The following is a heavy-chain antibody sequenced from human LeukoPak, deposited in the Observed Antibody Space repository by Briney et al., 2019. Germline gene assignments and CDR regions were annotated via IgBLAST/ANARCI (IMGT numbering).Heavy chain of an antibody. CDR3: AKDKGSASYSTYYFDY. Sequence: GGSLRLSCAASGSTFSDHGMHWVRQAPGKGLEWVAVMAYDGSNKSYADSVKGRFTISRDNSKNTLYLQINSLRTEDTAIYYCAKDKGSASYSTYYFDYWGQGTLVTVSS. CDR2: MAYDGSNK. V-gene: IGHV3-30*18. CDR1: GSTFSDHG. J-gene: IGHJ4*02. D-gene: IGHD3-10*01.